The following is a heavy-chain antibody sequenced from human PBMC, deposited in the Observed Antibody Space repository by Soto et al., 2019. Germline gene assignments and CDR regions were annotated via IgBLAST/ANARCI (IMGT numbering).Heavy chain of an antibody. CDR1: GYTFTSYD. CDR3: ARGLRVQGYSSGWNDYYYYMDV. V-gene: IGHV1-8*01. D-gene: IGHD6-19*01. J-gene: IGHJ6*03. Sequence: GASVKVSCKASGYTFTSYDINWVRQATGQGLEWMGWMNPNSGNTGYAQKFQGRVTMTRNTSISTAYMELSSLRSEDTAVYYCARGLRVQGYSSGWNDYYYYMDVWGKGTTVTVSS. CDR2: MNPNSGNT.